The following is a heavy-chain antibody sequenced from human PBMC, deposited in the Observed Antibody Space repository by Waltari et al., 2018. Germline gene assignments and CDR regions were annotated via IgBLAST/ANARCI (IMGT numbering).Heavy chain of an antibody. CDR3: ARARGDYVWGSYRPSYFDY. CDR1: GYTFSSYD. CDR2: IIPILGIA. D-gene: IGHD3-16*02. V-gene: IGHV1-69*04. J-gene: IGHJ4*02. Sequence: QVQLVQSGAEVKKPGSSVKVSCKASGYTFSSYDIRWVRPAPGPGLEWMGRIIPILGIANYAQKFQGRVTITADKSTSTAYMELSSLRSEDTAVYYCARARGDYVWGSYRPSYFDYWGQGTLVTVSS.